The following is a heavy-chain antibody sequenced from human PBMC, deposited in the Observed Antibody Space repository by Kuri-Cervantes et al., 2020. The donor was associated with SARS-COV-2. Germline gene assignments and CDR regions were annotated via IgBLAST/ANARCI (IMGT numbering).Heavy chain of an antibody. V-gene: IGHV3-21*01. Sequence: GESLKISCAASGFTFSNAWMSWVRQAPGKGLEWVSGIGPSNTYIYYADSVKGRFIISRDNAKNSLYLQMNSLRAEDTAVYYCARAPAAAGIFHYYYYMDVWGKGTTVTVSS. D-gene: IGHD6-13*01. CDR2: IGPSNTYI. CDR3: ARAPAAAGIFHYYYYMDV. CDR1: GFTFSNAW. J-gene: IGHJ6*03.